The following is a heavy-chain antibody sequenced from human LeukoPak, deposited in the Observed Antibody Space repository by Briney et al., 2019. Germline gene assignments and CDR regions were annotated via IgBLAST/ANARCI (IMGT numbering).Heavy chain of an antibody. V-gene: IGHV3-23*01. CDR2: ISGSGDNT. Sequence: PGGSLRLSCAASGFSFSSYAMSWVRQAPGKGLEWVSSISGSGDNTYYAESVKGRFTISRDNSKNTLFLQMNSPRAEYTAVFYCAKRSGYTTGWFFDFWGQGTLVTVSS. J-gene: IGHJ4*02. CDR3: AKRSGYTTGWFFDF. D-gene: IGHD6-19*01. CDR1: GFSFSSYA.